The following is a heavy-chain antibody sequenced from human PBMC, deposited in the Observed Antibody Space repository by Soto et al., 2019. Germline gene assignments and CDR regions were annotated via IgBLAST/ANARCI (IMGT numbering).Heavy chain of an antibody. CDR3: AKDALAAADTFDY. J-gene: IGHJ4*02. CDR2: ISYDGSNK. V-gene: IGHV3-30*18. Sequence: GGSLRLSCAASGFTFSSYGMHWVRQAPGKGLEWVAVISYDGSNKYYADSVKGRFTISRDNSKNTLYLQMNSLRAEDTAVYYCAKDALAAADTFDYWGQGTLVTVSS. D-gene: IGHD6-13*01. CDR1: GFTFSSYG.